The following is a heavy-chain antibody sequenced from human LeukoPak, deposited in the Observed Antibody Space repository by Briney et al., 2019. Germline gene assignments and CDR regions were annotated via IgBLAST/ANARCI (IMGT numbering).Heavy chain of an antibody. Sequence: SVKVSFNASGGTFSSYAISWVRQAPGQGLEWIGRIIPILCIANYAQKFQGRVTITADESTSTAYMELSSLRSEDTAVYYCARDNATGTLYYYYGMDVWGQGTTVTVSS. V-gene: IGHV1-69*04. J-gene: IGHJ6*02. CDR1: GGTFSSYA. CDR2: IIPILCIA. D-gene: IGHD1-1*01. CDR3: ARDNATGTLYYYYGMDV.